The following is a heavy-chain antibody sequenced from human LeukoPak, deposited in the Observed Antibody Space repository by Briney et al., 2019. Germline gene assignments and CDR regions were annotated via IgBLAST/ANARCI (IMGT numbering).Heavy chain of an antibody. J-gene: IGHJ4*02. Sequence: GGSLRLSCAASGFTFSSYGMHWVRQAPGKGLEWVAFIRYDGSNRYYADSVKGRFTISRDNSKNTLYLQMNSLRAEDTAVYYCAKDKAVAGTEYRSELFDYWGQGTLVTVSS. CDR1: GFTFSSYG. V-gene: IGHV3-30*02. CDR3: AKDKAVAGTEYRSELFDY. CDR2: IRYDGSNR. D-gene: IGHD6-19*01.